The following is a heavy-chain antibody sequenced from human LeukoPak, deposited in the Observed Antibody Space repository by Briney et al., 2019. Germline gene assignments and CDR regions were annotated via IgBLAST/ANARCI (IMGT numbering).Heavy chain of an antibody. CDR3: ARELSYWYFDL. CDR2: ISYDGSNK. Sequence: PGGSLRLSCAASGFTFSSYAMPWVRQAPGKGLEWVAVISYDGSNKYYADSVKGRFTMSRDNSKNTLYLQMNSLRAEDTAVYYCARELSYWYFDLWGRGTLVTVSS. CDR1: GFTFSSYA. V-gene: IGHV3-30-3*01. J-gene: IGHJ2*01.